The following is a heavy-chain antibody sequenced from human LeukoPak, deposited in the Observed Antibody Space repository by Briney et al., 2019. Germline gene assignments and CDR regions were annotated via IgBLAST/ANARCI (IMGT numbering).Heavy chain of an antibody. V-gene: IGHV1-2*02. Sequence: ASVKVSCKASGYTFTGYYMHWVRQAPGQGLEWMGWINPNSGGTNYAQKFQGRVTMTRDTSISTAYMELSRQRSDDTAVYYCARDSSAAAGNDAFDIWGQGTMVTVSS. CDR2: INPNSGGT. J-gene: IGHJ3*02. CDR1: GYTFTGYY. CDR3: ARDSSAAAGNDAFDI. D-gene: IGHD6-13*01.